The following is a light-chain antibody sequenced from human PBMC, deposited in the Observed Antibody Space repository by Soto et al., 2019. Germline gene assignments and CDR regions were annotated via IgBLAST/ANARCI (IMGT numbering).Light chain of an antibody. V-gene: IGKV1-5*01. CDR2: TAS. CDR3: QQLNSFPFT. Sequence: DIQMTQSPSTLSASVGDRVTITCRASQSISSWLAWYQQKPGKAPKLLIYTASTLESGVPSRFSGSGSGTEFTLTISSLHPEDFATYYCQQLNSFPFTFGQGTRLEI. J-gene: IGKJ5*01. CDR1: QSISSW.